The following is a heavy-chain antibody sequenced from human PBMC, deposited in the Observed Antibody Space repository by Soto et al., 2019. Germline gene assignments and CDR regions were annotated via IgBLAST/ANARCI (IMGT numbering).Heavy chain of an antibody. V-gene: IGHV4-34*01. CDR2: IKHSGST. CDR3: ARGVRKSSSYIAVGYYYYYMDV. J-gene: IGHJ6*03. Sequence: QVQLQQWGAGLLKPSETLSLTCAVYGGSFSGYYWSWIRQPPGKGLEWSGEIKHSGSTNYNPSLKSRVTISVDTSKNQFSLKLSSVTAADTAVYYCARGVRKSSSYIAVGYYYYYMDVWGKGTTVTVSS. D-gene: IGHD6-6*01. CDR1: GGSFSGYY.